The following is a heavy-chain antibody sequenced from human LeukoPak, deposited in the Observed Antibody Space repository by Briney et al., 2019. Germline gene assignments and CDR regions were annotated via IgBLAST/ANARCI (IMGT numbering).Heavy chain of an antibody. CDR3: AKEVGVGALDY. J-gene: IGHJ4*02. D-gene: IGHD1-26*01. Sequence: TGGSLRLSCAASGFTFSSYGMHWVRQAPGKGLEWVAVISCDGSNKYYADSVKGRFTISRDNSKNTLYLQMNSLRAEDTAVYYCAKEVGVGALDYWGQGTLVTVSS. V-gene: IGHV3-30*18. CDR1: GFTFSSYG. CDR2: ISCDGSNK.